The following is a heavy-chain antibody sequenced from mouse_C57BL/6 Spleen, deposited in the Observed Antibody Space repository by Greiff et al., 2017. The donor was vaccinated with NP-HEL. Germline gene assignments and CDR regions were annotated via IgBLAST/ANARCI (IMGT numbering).Heavy chain of an antibody. V-gene: IGHV1-19*01. CDR1: GYTFTDYY. J-gene: IGHJ4*01. CDR3: ARRGTIRNGNEPYYAMDY. CDR2: INPYNGGT. D-gene: IGHD2-1*01. Sequence: EVQLQQSGPVLVKPGASVKMSCKASGYTFTDYYMNWVKQSHGKSLEWIGVINPYNGGTSYNQKFKGKATLTVDKSSSTAYMELNSLTSEDSAVYDSARRGTIRNGNEPYYAMDYWGQGTSVTVSA.